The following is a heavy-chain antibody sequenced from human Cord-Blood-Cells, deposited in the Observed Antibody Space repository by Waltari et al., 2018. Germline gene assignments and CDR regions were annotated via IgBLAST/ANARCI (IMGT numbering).Heavy chain of an antibody. CDR3: ASVGRYCSGGSCYFDY. J-gene: IGHJ4*02. V-gene: IGHV1-69*01. CDR2: IIPIFGTA. D-gene: IGHD2-15*01. Sequence: QVQLVQSGAEVKTPGSSVKVSCKASGSNSSSAAISWVGQPPGQGLEWMGGIIPIFGTANYAQKFQGRVTITADEATSTAYMELSSLRSEDTAVYYCASVGRYCSGGSCYFDYWGQGTLFTVSS. CDR1: GSNSSSAA.